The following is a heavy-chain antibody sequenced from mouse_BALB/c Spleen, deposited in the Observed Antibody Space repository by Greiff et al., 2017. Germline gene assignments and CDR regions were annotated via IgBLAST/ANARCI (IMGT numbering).Heavy chain of an antibody. Sequence: EVHLVESGGGLVKPGGSLKLSCAASGFTFSSYAMSWVRQTPEKRLEWVASISSGGSTYYPDSVKGRFTISRDNARNILYLQMSSLRSEDTAMYYCARLGDHSYYGSSYWYFDVWGAGTTVTVSS. CDR3: ARLGDHSYYGSSYWYFDV. J-gene: IGHJ1*01. V-gene: IGHV5-6-5*01. D-gene: IGHD1-1*01. CDR1: GFTFSSYA. CDR2: ISSGGST.